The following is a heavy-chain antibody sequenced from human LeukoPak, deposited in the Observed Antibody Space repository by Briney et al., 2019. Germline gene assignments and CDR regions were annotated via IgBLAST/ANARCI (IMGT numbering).Heavy chain of an antibody. J-gene: IGHJ4*02. D-gene: IGHD5-18*01. CDR1: GYSISSGYY. Sequence: SETLSLTCTVSGYSISSGYYWGWIRQPPGKGLEWTGSIDHSGSTYYNPSLKSRITISVDTSKNQFSLKLSSVTAADTAVYYCAREIGPIQLHLWGSAFDYWGQGTLVTVSS. V-gene: IGHV4-38-2*02. CDR3: AREIGPIQLHLWGSAFDY. CDR2: IDHSGST.